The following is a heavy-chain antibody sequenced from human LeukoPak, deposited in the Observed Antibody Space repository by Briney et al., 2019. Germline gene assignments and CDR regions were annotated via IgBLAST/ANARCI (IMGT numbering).Heavy chain of an antibody. CDR3: ARDLVRSYYYMGV. CDR2: IYTSGST. D-gene: IGHD2-8*02. Sequence: SETLSLTCTVSGGSISSGSYYWSWIRQPAGKGLEWIGRIYTSGSTNYNPSLKSRVTISVDTSKNQFSLKLSSVTAADTAVYYCARDLVRSYYYMGVWGKGTTVTVSS. CDR1: GGSISSGSYY. V-gene: IGHV4-61*02. J-gene: IGHJ6*03.